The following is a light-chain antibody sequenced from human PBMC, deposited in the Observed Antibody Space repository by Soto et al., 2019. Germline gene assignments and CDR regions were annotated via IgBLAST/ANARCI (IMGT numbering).Light chain of an antibody. V-gene: IGKV1-5*01. CDR3: QQSYSTPRT. CDR2: DAS. CDR1: QTISSW. Sequence: DIQMTQSPSTLSGSVGDRVTITCRASQTISSWLAWYQQKPGKAPKLLIHDASKLESGVPSRFSGSGSGTDFSLTISSLQPEDSATYYCQQSYSTPRTFGQGTKVDIK. J-gene: IGKJ1*01.